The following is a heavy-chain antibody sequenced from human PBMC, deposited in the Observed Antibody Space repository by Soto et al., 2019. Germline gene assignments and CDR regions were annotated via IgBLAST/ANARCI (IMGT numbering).Heavy chain of an antibody. CDR3: AKGEPSGYYYFDF. Sequence: GGSLRLSCVASGFSFSSYVMSWVRQAPGMGLEWVAGITVSGDTTRYADSVRGRFTISRDSSKNTLYLEMNTLRAGDTAIYYCAKGEPSGYYYFDFWGHGTRVTVSS. CDR2: ITVSGDTT. J-gene: IGHJ4*01. D-gene: IGHD3-22*01. CDR1: GFSFSSYV. V-gene: IGHV3-23*01.